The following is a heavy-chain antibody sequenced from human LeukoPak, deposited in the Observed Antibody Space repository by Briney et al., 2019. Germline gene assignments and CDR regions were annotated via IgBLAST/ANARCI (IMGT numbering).Heavy chain of an antibody. J-gene: IGHJ5*02. D-gene: IGHD6-6*01. V-gene: IGHV1-46*01. CDR2: INPSGGST. CDR1: GYTFTSYY. CDR3: ARDLYSSSSGNWFDP. Sequence: ASVKVSCKASGYTFTSYYMHWVRQAPGQGLEWMGIINPSGGSTGYAQKFQGRVTMTRDTSTSTVYMELSSLRSEDTAVYYCARDLYSSSSGNWFDPWGQGTLVTVSS.